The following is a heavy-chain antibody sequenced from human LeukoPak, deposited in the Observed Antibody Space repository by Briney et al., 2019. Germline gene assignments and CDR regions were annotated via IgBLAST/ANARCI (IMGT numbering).Heavy chain of an antibody. CDR3: ARTKSGGGFFDY. CDR2: IYHSGST. V-gene: IGHV4-38-2*01. CDR1: GYSISSGYY. D-gene: IGHD1-26*01. Sequence: NPSETLSLTCAVSGYSISSGYYWGWIRQPPGQGLEWIGSIYHSGSTYYNPSLKSRVTISVDTSKNQFSLKLSSVTAADTAVYYCARTKSGGGFFDYWGQGTLVTVSS. J-gene: IGHJ4*02.